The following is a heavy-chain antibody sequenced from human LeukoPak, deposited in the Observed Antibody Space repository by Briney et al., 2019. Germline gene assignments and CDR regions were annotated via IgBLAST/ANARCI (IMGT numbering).Heavy chain of an antibody. CDR3: ARGVVITFGGAADY. Sequence: SETLSLTCTVSGGSISSGSYYWSWIRPPPGEGLEWIGDIYSSGSTNYNPSLRSRVTISIDTSKNQFSLKLNSVTAADTAVYYCARGVVITFGGAADYWGQGTLVTVSS. J-gene: IGHJ4*02. CDR1: GGSISSGSYY. D-gene: IGHD3-16*01. V-gene: IGHV4-61*01. CDR2: IYSSGST.